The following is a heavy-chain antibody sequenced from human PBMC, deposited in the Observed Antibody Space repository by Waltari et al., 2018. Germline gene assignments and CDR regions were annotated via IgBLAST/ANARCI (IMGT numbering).Heavy chain of an antibody. CDR2: ISYDGSNK. CDR1: GFRFSTYG. V-gene: IGHV3-30*18. D-gene: IGHD4-17*01. CDR3: AKGRAAYGYYYFGMDV. J-gene: IGHJ6*02. Sequence: QVQPVASGGGVVQPGRSLRLSCVASGFRFSTYGMHWGRQAPGKGLDWVAVISYDGSNKYYVDSGKGRFTISKDNSENTLFLQVNSLRAADTAIYYCAKGRAAYGYYYFGMDVWGQGTTVTVSS.